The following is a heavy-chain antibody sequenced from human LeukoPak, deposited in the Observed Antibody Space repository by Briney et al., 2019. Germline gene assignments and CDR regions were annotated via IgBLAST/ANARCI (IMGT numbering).Heavy chain of an antibody. CDR3: ARHPSYTSGWPLDY. D-gene: IGHD6-19*01. J-gene: IGHJ4*02. Sequence: GESLKISCKASGYSFISYWIAWVRQMPGKGLEWMGIIYPGDSDTRYSPSFQGQVTISADKSINTAYLRWNSLKASDTAMYYCARHPSYTSGWPLDYWGQGTLVIVSS. CDR2: IYPGDSDT. V-gene: IGHV5-51*01. CDR1: GYSFISYW.